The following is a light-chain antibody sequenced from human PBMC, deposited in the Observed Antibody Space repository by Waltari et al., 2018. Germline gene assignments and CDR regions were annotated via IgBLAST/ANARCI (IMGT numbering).Light chain of an antibody. CDR2: GAS. V-gene: IGKV1-9*01. CDR3: QQLSSYPLT. Sequence: DIQLTQSTSFLSASVGDRAIITCRASQGINSYLAWYQQKPGKAPKLLIYGASTLQIGVPSRFSGSGSGTEFTLTISSLQPEDLATYYCQQLSSYPLTFGGGTKVEIK. CDR1: QGINSY. J-gene: IGKJ4*01.